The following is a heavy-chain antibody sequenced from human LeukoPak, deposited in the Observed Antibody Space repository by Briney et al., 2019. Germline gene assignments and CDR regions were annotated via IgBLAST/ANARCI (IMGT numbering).Heavy chain of an antibody. D-gene: IGHD3-10*01. Sequence: GRPLRLSSAASGFTFSSYGMHWVRQAPGKGLEWVAVISYDGSNKYYADSVKGRFTISRDNSKNTLYLQMNSLRAEDTAVYYCAKDRDLWFGELLHYYFDYWGQGTLVTVSS. CDR2: ISYDGSNK. CDR1: GFTFSSYG. V-gene: IGHV3-30*18. CDR3: AKDRDLWFGELLHYYFDY. J-gene: IGHJ4*02.